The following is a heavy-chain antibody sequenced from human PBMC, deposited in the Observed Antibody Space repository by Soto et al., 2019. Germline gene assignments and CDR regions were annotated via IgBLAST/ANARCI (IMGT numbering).Heavy chain of an antibody. V-gene: IGHV1-69*05. Sequence: QVQLVQSGAEVKKPGSSVKVSCKASGGTFSSYAISWVRQARGQGLEWMGGIIPIFGTANYAQKFQGRVTITPDESTSTAYMELSSLRSEDTAVYYCARGRFGELLSSPYYYGMDVWGQGTTVTVSS. CDR2: IIPIFGTA. CDR1: GGTFSSYA. J-gene: IGHJ6*02. CDR3: ARGRFGELLSSPYYYGMDV. D-gene: IGHD3-10*01.